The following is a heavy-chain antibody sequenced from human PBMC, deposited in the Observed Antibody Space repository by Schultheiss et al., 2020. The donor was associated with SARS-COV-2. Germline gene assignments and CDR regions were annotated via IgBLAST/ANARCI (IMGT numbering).Heavy chain of an antibody. CDR3: AKDGLAYSYGFSYFDF. J-gene: IGHJ4*02. V-gene: IGHV3-33*06. D-gene: IGHD5-18*01. CDR1: GLSFSSYG. CDR2: IWYDGSNK. Sequence: GGSLRLSCAASGLSFSSYGMHWVRQAPGKGLEWVAVIWYDGSNKYYADSVKGRFTISRDNSKNTLYLQMNSLRAEDTAVYYCAKDGLAYSYGFSYFDFWGQGTLVTVSS.